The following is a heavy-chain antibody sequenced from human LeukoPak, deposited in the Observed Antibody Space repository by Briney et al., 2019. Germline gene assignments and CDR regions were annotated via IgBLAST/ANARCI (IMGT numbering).Heavy chain of an antibody. J-gene: IGHJ4*02. Sequence: SETLSLTCTVSGDSISSYSWSWIRQPPGKGLEWIGYVYYSGSTNYNPSLKSRVTISADTSKNQFSLRLSSVNVADTAVYYCARGVATNGNFDYWGQGSLVTVSS. CDR1: GDSISSYS. V-gene: IGHV4-59*12. D-gene: IGHD5-12*01. CDR3: ARGVATNGNFDY. CDR2: VYYSGST.